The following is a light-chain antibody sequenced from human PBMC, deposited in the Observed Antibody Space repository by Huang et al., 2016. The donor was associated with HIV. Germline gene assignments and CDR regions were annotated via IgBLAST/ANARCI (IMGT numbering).Light chain of an antibody. Sequence: DIQMTQSPSTLSASVGDRVTITCRASQSISGWLAWYQQKPGKAPKLLIYKSSNLESGVPSMCSGSGSGTEFTLTISSLQPDDYATYCCQQYNSYPWTFGQGTKVEIK. V-gene: IGKV1-5*03. J-gene: IGKJ1*01. CDR2: KSS. CDR1: QSISGW. CDR3: QQYNSYPWT.